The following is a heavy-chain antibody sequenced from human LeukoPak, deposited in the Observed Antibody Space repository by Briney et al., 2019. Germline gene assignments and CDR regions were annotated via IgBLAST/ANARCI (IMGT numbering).Heavy chain of an antibody. CDR3: IAHFPYFYGFDV. V-gene: IGHV3-15*01. Sequence: GGSLRLSCARSGFTIGTAWMSWVRQAPGKGREWLGHIKSEGEGATTDYAAPAKGRFAISRDDSKNMIYLQMSSLKMDDTAIYYCIAHFPYFYGFDVWGKGTTVTVSS. CDR2: IKSEGEGATT. CDR1: GFTIGTAW. D-gene: IGHD3-3*02. J-gene: IGHJ6*04.